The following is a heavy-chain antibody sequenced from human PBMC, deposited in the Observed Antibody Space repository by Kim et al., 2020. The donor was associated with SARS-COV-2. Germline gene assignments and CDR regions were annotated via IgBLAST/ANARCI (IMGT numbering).Heavy chain of an antibody. V-gene: IGHV1-69*13. CDR2: IIPIFGTA. Sequence: SVKVSCKASGGTFSSYAITWARQAPGQGLEWMGGIIPIFGTANYAQKFQGRVTITADESTSTAYMELSSLRSEDTAVYYCARSGQQLVWGEFDYWGQGTLVTVSS. J-gene: IGHJ4*02. D-gene: IGHD6-13*01. CDR3: ARSGQQLVWGEFDY. CDR1: GGTFSSYA.